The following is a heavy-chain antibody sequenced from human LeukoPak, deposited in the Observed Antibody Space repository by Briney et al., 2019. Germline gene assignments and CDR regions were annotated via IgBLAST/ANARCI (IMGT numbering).Heavy chain of an antibody. CDR1: GYTFTSYG. CDR2: ISAYNGNT. J-gene: IGHJ4*02. V-gene: IGHV1-18*01. Sequence: ASVKVSCKASGYTFTSYGISWVRQAPGQGLEWMGWISAYNGNTNYAQKLQGRVTMTTDTSTSTAYMELRSLRSDDTAVYYCARYYGSGSYRIYYFDYWGQGTLVTVSS. D-gene: IGHD3-10*01. CDR3: ARYYGSGSYRIYYFDY.